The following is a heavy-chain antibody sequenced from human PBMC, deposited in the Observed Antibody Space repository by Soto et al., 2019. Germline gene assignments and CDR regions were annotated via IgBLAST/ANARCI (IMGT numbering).Heavy chain of an antibody. D-gene: IGHD3-10*01. V-gene: IGHV4-34*01. CDR3: ARDSGPAVRPYYYYYGMDV. J-gene: IGHJ6*02. CDR1: GGSFSGYY. Sequence: QVQLQQWGAGLLKPSETLSLTCAVYGGSFSGYYWSWIRQPPGKGLEWIGEINHSGSTNYNPSLKSRVTISVDTSKNQFSLKLSSVTAADTAVYYCARDSGPAVRPYYYYYGMDVWGQGTTVTVSS. CDR2: INHSGST.